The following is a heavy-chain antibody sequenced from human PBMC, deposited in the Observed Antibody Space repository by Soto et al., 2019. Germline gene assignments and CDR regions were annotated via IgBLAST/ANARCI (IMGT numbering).Heavy chain of an antibody. D-gene: IGHD3-3*01. CDR1: GYTFTSYG. J-gene: IGHJ6*03. V-gene: IGHV1-18*01. CDR2: ISAYNGNT. CDR3: ARDPGARRFLEWFSPYYYYYMDV. Sequence: ASVKVSCKASGYTFTSYGISWVRQAPGQGLEWMGWISAYNGNTNYAQKLPGRVTMTTDTSTSTAYMELRSLRSDDTAVYYCARDPGARRFLEWFSPYYYYYMDVWGKGTTVTVS.